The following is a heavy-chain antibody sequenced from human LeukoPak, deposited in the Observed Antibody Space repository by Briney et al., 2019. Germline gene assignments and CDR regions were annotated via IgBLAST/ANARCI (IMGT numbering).Heavy chain of an antibody. CDR3: ARSNYYDFWSGYGMDV. J-gene: IGHJ6*02. D-gene: IGHD3-3*01. Sequence: SETLSLTCTVSGGSISSGDYYWSWIRQPPGKGLEWIGYTYYSGSTYYNPSLKSRVTISVDTSKNQFSLKLSSVTAADTAVYYCARSNYYDFWSGYGMDVWGQGTTVTVSS. CDR1: GGSISSGDYY. CDR2: TYYSGST. V-gene: IGHV4-30-4*01.